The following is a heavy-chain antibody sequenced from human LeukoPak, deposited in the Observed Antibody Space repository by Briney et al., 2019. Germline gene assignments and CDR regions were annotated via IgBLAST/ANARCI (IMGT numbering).Heavy chain of an antibody. D-gene: IGHD5-12*01. CDR3: AKASTYSGPPFFDY. CDR1: GFPFSSYA. Sequence: GGSLRLSCAASGFPFSSYAMSWVRQAPGKGLDWVSAISGSGGSTYYADSVKGRFTISRDNSKNTLYLQMNSLRAEDTAVYYCAKASTYSGPPFFDYWGQGTLITVSS. J-gene: IGHJ4*02. CDR2: ISGSGGST. V-gene: IGHV3-23*01.